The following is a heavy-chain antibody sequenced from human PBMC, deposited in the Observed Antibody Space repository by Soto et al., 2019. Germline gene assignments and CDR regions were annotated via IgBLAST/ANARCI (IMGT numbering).Heavy chain of an antibody. J-gene: IGHJ1*01. Sequence: QVQLVQSGAEVKKPGSSVKVSCKASGGTFSSYTISWVRQAPGQGLEWMGRIIPILGIANYAQKFQGRVTITADKYTSTAYMELSSLRSEDTAVYYCARETGPMLVEHWGQGTLVTVSS. CDR3: ARETGPMLVEH. D-gene: IGHD3-22*01. V-gene: IGHV1-69*02. CDR2: IIPILGIA. CDR1: GGTFSSYT.